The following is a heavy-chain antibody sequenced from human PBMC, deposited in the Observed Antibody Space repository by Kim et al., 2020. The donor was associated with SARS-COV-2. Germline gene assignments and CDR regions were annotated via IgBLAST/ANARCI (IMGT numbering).Heavy chain of an antibody. J-gene: IGHJ6*02. D-gene: IGHD5-18*01. CDR2: IWYDGSNK. V-gene: IGHV3-33*08. CDR1: GFTFSSYG. CDR3: ARGRIQLWLSSYGMDV. Sequence: GGSLRLSCAASGFTFSSYGMHWVRQAPGKGLEWVAVIWYDGSNKYYADSVKGRFTISRDNSKNTLYLQMNSLRAEDTAVYYCARGRIQLWLSSYGMDVWGQGTTVTVSS.